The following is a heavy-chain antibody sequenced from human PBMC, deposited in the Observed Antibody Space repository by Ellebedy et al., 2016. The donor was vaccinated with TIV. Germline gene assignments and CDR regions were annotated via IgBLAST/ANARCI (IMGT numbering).Heavy chain of an antibody. Sequence: GESLKISCAASGFTFNDYPMTWVRQAPGKGLEWVAGMSSSGSNTYYADSVRGRFTISRDSSKNTLHLQMQSLRAEDTAVYYCAKRKGGWRGPAYHYHGMDVWGQGTTVTVSS. J-gene: IGHJ6*02. CDR3: AKRKGGWRGPAYHYHGMDV. CDR1: GFTFNDYP. V-gene: IGHV3-23*01. CDR2: MSSSGSNT. D-gene: IGHD3-3*01.